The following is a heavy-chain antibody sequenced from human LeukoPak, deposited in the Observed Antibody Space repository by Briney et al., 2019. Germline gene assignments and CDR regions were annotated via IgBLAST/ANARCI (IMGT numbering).Heavy chain of an antibody. Sequence: SGTLSLTCAVSGGSISSSNWWSWVRPPPGKGLEWIGEIYHSGSTNYNPSLKSRVTISVDKSKNQFSLKLSSVTAADTAVYYYARDGGGERGRQFDYWGQGTLVTVSS. J-gene: IGHJ4*02. CDR2: IYHSGST. D-gene: IGHD3-16*01. CDR1: GGSISSSNW. V-gene: IGHV4-4*02. CDR3: ARDGGGERGRQFDY.